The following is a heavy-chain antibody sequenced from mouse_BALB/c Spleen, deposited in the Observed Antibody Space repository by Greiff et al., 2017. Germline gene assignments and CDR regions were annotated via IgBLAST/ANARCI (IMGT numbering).Heavy chain of an antibody. CDR2: ISYSGST. CDR1: GYSITSDYA. Sequence: EVKLVESGPGLVKPSQSLSLTCTVTGYSITSDYAWNWIRQFPGNKLEWMGYISYSGSTSYNPSLKSRISITRDTSKNQFFLQLNSVTTEDTATYYCARKEGFAYWGQGTLVTVSA. J-gene: IGHJ3*01. V-gene: IGHV3-2*02. CDR3: ARKEGFAY.